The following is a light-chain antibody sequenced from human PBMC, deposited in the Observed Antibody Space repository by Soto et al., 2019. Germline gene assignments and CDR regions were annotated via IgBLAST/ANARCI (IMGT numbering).Light chain of an antibody. CDR2: DAS. V-gene: IGKV3-11*01. CDR1: QSVRSS. J-gene: IGKJ4*01. CDR3: QQRSSWLLT. Sequence: VLTQSPATLSLSPGERATLSCSPSQSVRSSLAWYQQKPGQAPRLLIYDASDRATGIPAMFSGSGSVTYFTLTISSLEPEDFAVYYCQQRSSWLLTFGGVTKVEIK.